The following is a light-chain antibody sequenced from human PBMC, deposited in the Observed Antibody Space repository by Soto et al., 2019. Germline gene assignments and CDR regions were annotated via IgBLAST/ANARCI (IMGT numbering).Light chain of an antibody. CDR3: SSYAGSNNLV. J-gene: IGLJ2*01. Sequence: QSGLTQPPSASGSPGQSVTISCTGTSSDVGGYNYVSWYQQHPGKAPKLMIYEVSKRPSGVPDRFSGSKSGDTASLTVSGLQADDEADYYCSSYAGSNNLVFGGGTKLTVL. V-gene: IGLV2-8*01. CDR1: SSDVGGYNY. CDR2: EVS.